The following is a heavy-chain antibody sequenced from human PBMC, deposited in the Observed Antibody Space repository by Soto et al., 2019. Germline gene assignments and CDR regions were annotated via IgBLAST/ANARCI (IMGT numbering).Heavy chain of an antibody. V-gene: IGHV1-69*02. CDR3: ASLSGYDSHPYYYYYYMDV. CDR1: GGTFSSYT. J-gene: IGHJ6*03. Sequence: QVQLVQSGAEVKKPGSSVKVSCKASGGTFSSYTISWVRQAPGQGLAWMGRIIPILGIANYAQKFQGRVTITADKSTSTAYMELSSLRSEDTAVYYCASLSGYDSHPYYYYYYMDVWGKGTTVTVSS. D-gene: IGHD5-12*01. CDR2: IIPILGIA.